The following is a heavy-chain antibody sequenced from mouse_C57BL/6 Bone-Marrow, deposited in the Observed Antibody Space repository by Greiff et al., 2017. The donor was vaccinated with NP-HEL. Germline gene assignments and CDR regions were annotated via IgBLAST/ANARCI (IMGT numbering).Heavy chain of an antibody. CDR2: IRSKSSNYAT. CDR3: VRAVWDGYPSYWYFEV. D-gene: IGHD2-3*01. Sequence: EVQLVESGGGLVQPKGSLKLSCAASGFTFNTYAMHWVRQAPGKGLEWVARIRSKSSNYATYYADSVKDRFTISRDDSQSMLYLQMNNLKTEDTAMYYCVRAVWDGYPSYWYFEVWGTGTTVTVSS. CDR1: GFTFNTYA. V-gene: IGHV10-3*01. J-gene: IGHJ1*03.